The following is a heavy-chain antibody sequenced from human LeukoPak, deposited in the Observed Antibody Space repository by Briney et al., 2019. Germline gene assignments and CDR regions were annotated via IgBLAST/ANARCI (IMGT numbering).Heavy chain of an antibody. Sequence: SGTLSLTCTVSGGSISSYYWSWIRQPPGKGLEGIGYIYYSGSTNYNPSLKSRVTISVDTSKNQFSLKLSSVTAADTAVYYCARELGIGGNFDYWGQGTLVTVSS. CDR1: GGSISSYY. CDR3: ARELGIGGNFDY. CDR2: IYYSGST. V-gene: IGHV4-59*01. D-gene: IGHD7-27*01. J-gene: IGHJ4*02.